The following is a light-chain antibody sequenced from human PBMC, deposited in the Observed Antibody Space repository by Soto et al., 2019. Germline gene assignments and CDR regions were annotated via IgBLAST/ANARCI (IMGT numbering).Light chain of an antibody. V-gene: IGLV1-40*01. J-gene: IGLJ1*01. CDR3: QSYDSSLSGLV. CDR2: GNS. Sequence: QSVLTQPPSVSGAPGQRVTISCTGSSSYIGAGYDVHWYQQLPGTAAKLLIYGNSNRPSGVPDRFSGSKSGTSASLAITGLQAEDEADYYCQSYDSSLSGLVFGTGTKLTVL. CDR1: SSYIGAGYD.